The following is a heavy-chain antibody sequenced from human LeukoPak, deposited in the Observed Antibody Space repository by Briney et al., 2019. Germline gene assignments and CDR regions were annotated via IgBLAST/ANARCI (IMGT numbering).Heavy chain of an antibody. CDR1: GFTFSSYG. CDR3: AKSLEWELLIGLDY. V-gene: IGHV3-30*02. J-gene: IGHJ4*02. Sequence: GGSLRLSCAASGFTFSSYGMHWVRQAPGKGLEWVAFIRYDGSNKYYADSVKGRFTISRDNSKNTLYLQMNSLRAEDTVVYYCAKSLEWELLIGLDYWGQGTLVTVSS. D-gene: IGHD1-26*01. CDR2: IRYDGSNK.